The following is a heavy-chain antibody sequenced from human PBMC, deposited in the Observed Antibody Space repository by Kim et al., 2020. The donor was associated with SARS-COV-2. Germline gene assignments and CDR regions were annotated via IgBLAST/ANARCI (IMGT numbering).Heavy chain of an antibody. Sequence: GRFTISRDNSKNTLYLQMNSLRAEDTAVYYCAKAGPNFYYGSGRADAFDIWGQGTMVTVSS. D-gene: IGHD3-10*01. V-gene: IGHV3-23*01. CDR3: AKAGPNFYYGSGRADAFDI. J-gene: IGHJ3*02.